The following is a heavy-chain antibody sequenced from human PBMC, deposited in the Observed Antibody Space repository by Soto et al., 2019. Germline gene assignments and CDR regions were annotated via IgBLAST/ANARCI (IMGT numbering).Heavy chain of an antibody. CDR2: IKEDGSDK. Sequence: PGGSLRLSCVASGFTFNTYWMSWVRQAPGKGLEWVANIKEDGSDKYYVDSVKGRFTTSRDNAKNLLYLQMNSLGDGDTAMYYCARFTRGSSGDYWGQGTLVTVSS. V-gene: IGHV3-7*01. CDR3: ARFTRGSSGDY. J-gene: IGHJ4*02. CDR1: GFTFNTYW. D-gene: IGHD6-25*01.